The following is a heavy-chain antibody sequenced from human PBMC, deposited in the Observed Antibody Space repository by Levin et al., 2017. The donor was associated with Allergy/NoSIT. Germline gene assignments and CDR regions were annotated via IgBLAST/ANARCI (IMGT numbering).Heavy chain of an antibody. Sequence: SQTFSLTCTVSGGFISSGGYYWSWIRQHPGKGLEWIGYIYYSGSTYYNPSLKSRVTISVDTSKNHFSLNLSSVTAADTAVYYCARDEGGWYFDYWGQGTLVTVSS. CDR2: IYYSGST. D-gene: IGHD6-19*01. CDR1: GGFISSGGYY. CDR3: ARDEGGWYFDY. J-gene: IGHJ4*02. V-gene: IGHV4-31*03.